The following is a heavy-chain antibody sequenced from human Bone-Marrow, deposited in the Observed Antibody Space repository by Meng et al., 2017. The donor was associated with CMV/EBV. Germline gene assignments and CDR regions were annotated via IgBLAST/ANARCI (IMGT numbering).Heavy chain of an antibody. J-gene: IGHJ2*01. V-gene: IGHV3-74*01. CDR3: ATYTVTTRTYWYFEL. CDR1: GFTFSSYW. Sequence: SGFTFSSYWMQWVRQGPGKGLVWVARINSDGSSRNYADSVKGRFTISRDNAQNTLYLQMNSLRAEDTAVYYCATYTVTTRTYWYFELWGRGTLVTVSS. CDR2: INSDGSSR. D-gene: IGHD4-17*01.